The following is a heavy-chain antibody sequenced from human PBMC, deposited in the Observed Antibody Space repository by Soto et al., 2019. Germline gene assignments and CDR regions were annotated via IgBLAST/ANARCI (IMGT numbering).Heavy chain of an antibody. V-gene: IGHV3-23*01. J-gene: IGHJ4*02. CDR2: SGSGGST. D-gene: IGHD6-13*01. CDR1: GFTFCNYA. CDR3: AKDQGSSWYEIDY. Sequence: GGSLRLSCAASGFTFCNYAVTWVRQAPGKGLEWVSTSGSGGSTYYADSVKGRFTISRDNSKNTLYLQMNSLRAEDTAVYYCAKDQGSSWYEIDYWGQGTLVTVSS.